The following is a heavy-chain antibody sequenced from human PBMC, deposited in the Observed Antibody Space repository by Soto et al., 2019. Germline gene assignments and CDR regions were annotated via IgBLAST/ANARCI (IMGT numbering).Heavy chain of an antibody. CDR1: GGSISSYY. J-gene: IGHJ4*02. Sequence: QVQLQESGPGLVKPSETLSLTCTVSGGSISSYYWSWIRQPPGKGLEWIGYIYYSGSTNYNPSLKSRVTISVDTSTNQFSLKLSSVTAADTAVYYCAASGIVVVPAATFFDYWGQGTLVTVSS. CDR2: IYYSGST. CDR3: AASGIVVVPAATFFDY. D-gene: IGHD2-2*01. V-gene: IGHV4-59*08.